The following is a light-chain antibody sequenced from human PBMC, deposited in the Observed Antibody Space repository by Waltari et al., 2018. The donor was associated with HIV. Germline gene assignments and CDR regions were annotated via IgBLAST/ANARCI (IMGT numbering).Light chain of an antibody. Sequence: QSSLTQPRSVSGPPGQSVPISCSGTSSDVDSYNYFSWYQQNPGKAPKVMIYDVSKRPSGVPDRFSGYKSGKTASLTISGLQAEDEADYYCCSYAGMYTWVFGGGTKLTVL. CDR2: DVS. CDR1: SSDVDSYNY. CDR3: CSYAGMYTWV. J-gene: IGLJ3*02. V-gene: IGLV2-11*01.